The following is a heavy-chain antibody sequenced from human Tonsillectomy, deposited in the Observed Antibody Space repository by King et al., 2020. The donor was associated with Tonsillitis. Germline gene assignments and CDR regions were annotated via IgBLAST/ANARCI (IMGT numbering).Heavy chain of an antibody. Sequence: VQLQESGPGLVKPSETLSLTCTVSGGSISSYYWSWIRQPPGKGLEWIGYIYYSGSTNYNPSLKSRVTISVDTSKNQFSLKLSSVTAADTAVYYCASDQNYYDSSGYYRGGFDYWGQGTLVTVSS. CDR3: ASDQNYYDSSGYYRGGFDY. CDR2: IYYSGST. D-gene: IGHD3-22*01. CDR1: GGSISSYY. J-gene: IGHJ4*02. V-gene: IGHV4-59*01.